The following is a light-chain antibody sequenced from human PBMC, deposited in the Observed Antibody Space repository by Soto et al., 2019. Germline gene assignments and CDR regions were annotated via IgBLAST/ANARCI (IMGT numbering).Light chain of an antibody. J-gene: IGLJ1*01. V-gene: IGLV1-40*01. CDR1: SSYD. CDR2: GTT. Sequence: QSVLTQPPSVSGAPGQTVTISCTGSSSYDVHWYRQLPGTAPKLLIYGTTNRPSGVPDRFSGSKSGTSASLAITGLQAEDEADYYCQSYDSRLTVSYVFGTGTKVTVL. CDR3: QSYDSRLTVSYV.